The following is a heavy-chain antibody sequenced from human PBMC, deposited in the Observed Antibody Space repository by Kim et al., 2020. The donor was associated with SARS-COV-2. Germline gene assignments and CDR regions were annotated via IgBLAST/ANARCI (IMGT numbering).Heavy chain of an antibody. CDR2: IWYDASNK. CDR1: GFTFSSYG. J-gene: IGHJ6*02. D-gene: IGHD6-13*01. V-gene: IGHV3-33*01. CDR3: TRDNDGSSWGRGMDV. Sequence: GGSLRLSCAASGFTFSSYGMHWVRQAPGKGLEWVAGIWYDASNKYYADSVKGRFTISRDNSKNTLYLQMNSLRAEDTAVYYCTRDNDGSSWGRGMDVWGQGTTVTVSS.